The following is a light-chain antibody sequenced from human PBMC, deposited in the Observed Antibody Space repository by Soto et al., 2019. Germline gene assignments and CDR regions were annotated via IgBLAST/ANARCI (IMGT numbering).Light chain of an antibody. J-gene: IGKJ4*01. CDR1: QNVNDN. CDR2: GAS. V-gene: IGKV3D-15*01. CDR3: QQYNNWPLT. Sequence: EIVMTQSPATLSVSPGERATLSCRASQNVNDNLAWYQQKPGQAPRLLVYGASIRATGIPASFSGSGSGTEFTLTIGSLQSADFAVYYCQQYNNWPLTFGAGTKVEIK.